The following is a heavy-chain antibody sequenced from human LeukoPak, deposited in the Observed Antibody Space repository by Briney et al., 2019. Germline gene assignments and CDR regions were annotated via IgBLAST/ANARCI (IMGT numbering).Heavy chain of an antibody. CDR3: ARDALDYGDYDYYYGMDV. V-gene: IGHV4-61*01. D-gene: IGHD4-17*01. CDR2: TYYSGST. J-gene: IGHJ6*02. Sequence: SETLSLTCTVSGGSVSSSSYYWSWIRQPPGKGLEWIGYTYYSGSTNYNPSLKSRVTISVDTSKNQFSLKLSSVTAADTAVYYCARDALDYGDYDYYYGMDVWGQGTTVTVSS. CDR1: GGSVSSSSYY.